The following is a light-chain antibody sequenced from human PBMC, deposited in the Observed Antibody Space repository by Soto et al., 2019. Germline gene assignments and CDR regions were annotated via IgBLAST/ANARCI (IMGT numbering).Light chain of an antibody. CDR1: QRVTDGY. CDR3: QQYGRSPWT. CDR2: GAS. J-gene: IGKJ1*01. V-gene: IGKV3-20*01. Sequence: EIVLTQSPGTLSLSPGERATLSCRASQRVTDGYVAWYQQKPGQAPRLLIYGASNRATGIPDRFSGSGAAGTDVTLTISRLEPEDFTMYYCQQYGRSPWTVGQGTKLEIK.